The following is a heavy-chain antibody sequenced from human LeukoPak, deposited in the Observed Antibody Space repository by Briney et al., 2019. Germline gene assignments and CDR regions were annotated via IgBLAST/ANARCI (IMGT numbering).Heavy chain of an antibody. CDR2: ISSSSSYI. CDR1: GFTFSSYS. CDR3: ARDHLRLGELSSDY. V-gene: IGHV3-21*01. D-gene: IGHD3-16*02. J-gene: IGHJ4*02. Sequence: PGGSLRLSCAASGFTFSSYSMNWVRQAPGKGLEWVSSISSSSSYIYYADSVKGRFTISRDNAKNSLYLQMNSLRAEDTAVYYCARDHLRLGELSSDYWGQGTLVTVSS.